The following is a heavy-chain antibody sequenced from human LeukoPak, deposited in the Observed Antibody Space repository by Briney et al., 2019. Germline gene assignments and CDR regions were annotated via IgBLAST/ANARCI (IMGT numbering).Heavy chain of an antibody. Sequence: PGGSLRLSCAASGFTFSSYAMTWVRQAPGKGLEWVSGISGSGGNTYYADSVKGRFTISRDNSKNTLYLQMNSLRAEDTAIYYCAKECRSGYDAFDIWGQGTMVTVSS. CDR2: ISGSGGNT. V-gene: IGHV3-23*01. CDR3: AKECRSGYDAFDI. J-gene: IGHJ3*02. CDR1: GFTFSSYA. D-gene: IGHD3-22*01.